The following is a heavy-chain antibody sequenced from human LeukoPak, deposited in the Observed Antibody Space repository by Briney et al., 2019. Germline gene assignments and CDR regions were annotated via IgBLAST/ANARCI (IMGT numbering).Heavy chain of an antibody. D-gene: IGHD6-19*01. J-gene: IGHJ5*02. Sequence: SETLSLTCTVSGGSISSYYWSWLRQPPGKGLEWIGYIYYSASTNYNPSLKSRVTISVDTSKNQFSLRLNSVTAADTAVYYCAAESERWLVRTWGQGTLVTVSS. V-gene: IGHV4-59*01. CDR1: GGSISSYY. CDR3: AAESERWLVRT. CDR2: IYYSAST.